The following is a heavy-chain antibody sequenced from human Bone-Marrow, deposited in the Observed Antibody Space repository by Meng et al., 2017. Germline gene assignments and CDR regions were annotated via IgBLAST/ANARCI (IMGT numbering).Heavy chain of an antibody. CDR1: GFTFSSYW. Sequence: GESLKISCAASGFTFSSYWMHWVRQAPGKGLVWVSRINSDGSSTSYADSVKGRFTISRDNAKNTLYLQMNSLRAEDTAVYYCARRVGVRRNLVGMDVWGQGTTVTVSS. CDR3: ARRVGVRRNLVGMDV. D-gene: IGHD3-10*01. CDR2: INSDGSST. J-gene: IGHJ6*02. V-gene: IGHV3-74*01.